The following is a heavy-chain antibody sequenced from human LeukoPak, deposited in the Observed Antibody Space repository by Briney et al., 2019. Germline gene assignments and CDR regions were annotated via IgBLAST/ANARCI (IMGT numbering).Heavy chain of an antibody. CDR1: GGSISSYY. Sequence: SETLSPTCTVSGGSISSYYWSWIRQTAGKGLEWIGRIYTSGSTNYNPSLKSRVTMSVDTSKNQFSLKLSSVTAADTPVYYCARDHYEVLRLVRASNWFDPWGQGTLVTVSS. CDR2: IYTSGST. CDR3: ARDHYEVLRLVRASNWFDP. V-gene: IGHV4-4*07. D-gene: IGHD3-10*01. J-gene: IGHJ5*02.